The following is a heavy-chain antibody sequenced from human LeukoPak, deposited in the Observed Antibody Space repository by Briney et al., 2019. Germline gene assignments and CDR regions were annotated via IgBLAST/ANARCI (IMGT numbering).Heavy chain of an antibody. J-gene: IGHJ6*02. V-gene: IGHV3-7*04. CDR3: AGEILGSSLVHTPYYYYGMDV. Sequence: SGGSLRLSCAASGFTFSSYWMSWVRQAPGKGLEWVANIKQDGSEKYYVDSVKGRFTISRDNAKNSLYLQMSSLRAEDTAVYYCAGEILGSSLVHTPYYYYGMDVWGQGTTVTVSS. D-gene: IGHD6-13*01. CDR1: GFTFSSYW. CDR2: IKQDGSEK.